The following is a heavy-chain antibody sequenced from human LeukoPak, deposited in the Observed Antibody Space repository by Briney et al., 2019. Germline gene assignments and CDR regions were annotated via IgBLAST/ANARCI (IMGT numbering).Heavy chain of an antibody. CDR3: ARGPHIVVVTANTPHDAFDI. Sequence: ASVKVSCKASGYTFTSYYMHWVRQAPGQGLEWMGIINPSGGSTSYAQKFQGRVTMTRDTSTSTAYMELSSLRSEDTAVYYCARGPHIVVVTANTPHDAFDIWGQGTMVTASS. CDR2: INPSGGST. D-gene: IGHD2-21*02. J-gene: IGHJ3*02. V-gene: IGHV1-46*01. CDR1: GYTFTSYY.